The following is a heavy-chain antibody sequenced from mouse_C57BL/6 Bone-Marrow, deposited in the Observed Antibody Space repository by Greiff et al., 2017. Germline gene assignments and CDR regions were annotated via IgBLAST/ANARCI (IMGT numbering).Heavy chain of an antibody. CDR3: ARRRRAQAWFAY. CDR1: GYTFTSYW. J-gene: IGHJ3*01. V-gene: IGHV1-55*01. CDR2: IYPGSGST. Sequence: VQLQQPGAELVKPGASVKMSCKASGYTFTSYWITWVKQRPGQGLEWIGDIYPGSGSTNYNEKFKSKATLTVDTSSSTAYMQLSSLTSEDSAVYYCARRRRAQAWFAYWGQGTLVTVSA. D-gene: IGHD6-1*01.